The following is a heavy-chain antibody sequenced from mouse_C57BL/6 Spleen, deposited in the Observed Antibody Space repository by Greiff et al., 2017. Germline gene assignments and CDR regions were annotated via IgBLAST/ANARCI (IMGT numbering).Heavy chain of an antibody. CDR2: IDPETGGT. Sequence: QVQLQQSGAELVRPGASVTLSCKASGYTFTDYEMHWVKQTPVHGLEWIGAIDPETGGTAYNQKFKGKAILTADKSSSTAYMELRSLTSEDSAVYYCTRPPARAVGGTYAMDYWGQGTSVTVSS. D-gene: IGHD1-1*01. CDR1: GYTFTDYE. CDR3: TRPPARAVGGTYAMDY. J-gene: IGHJ4*01. V-gene: IGHV1-15*01.